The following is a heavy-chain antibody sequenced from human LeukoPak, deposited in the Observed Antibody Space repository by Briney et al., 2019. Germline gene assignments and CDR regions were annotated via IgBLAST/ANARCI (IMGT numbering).Heavy chain of an antibody. CDR1: GFTFSSYA. V-gene: IGHV3-30-3*01. CDR2: ISYDGSNK. Sequence: GGSLRLSCAASGFTFSSYAMHWVRQAPGKGLEWAAVISYDGSNKYYADSVKGRFTISRDNSKNTLYLQMSSLRAEDTAVYYCARVYYYDSSGYLGGMDVWGQGTTVTVSS. J-gene: IGHJ6*02. CDR3: ARVYYYDSSGYLGGMDV. D-gene: IGHD3-22*01.